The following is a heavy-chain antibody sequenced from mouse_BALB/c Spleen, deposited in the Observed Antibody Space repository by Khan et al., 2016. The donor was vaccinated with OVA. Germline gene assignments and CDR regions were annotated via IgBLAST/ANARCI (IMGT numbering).Heavy chain of an antibody. D-gene: IGHD1-1*01. V-gene: IGHV3-5*02. CDR3: ARDYGSLYWYFDV. J-gene: IGHJ1*01. Sequence: VQLKQSGPGLVKPSQTVSLTCTVTGISITSGNYRWSWIRQFPGNKLEWIGNIYYSGTVTYHPSLTSRTTITRDTSKNQFFLEMNSLTAEDTATYYCARDYGSLYWYFDVWGAGTTVTGSS. CDR1: GISITSGNYR. CDR2: IYYSGTV.